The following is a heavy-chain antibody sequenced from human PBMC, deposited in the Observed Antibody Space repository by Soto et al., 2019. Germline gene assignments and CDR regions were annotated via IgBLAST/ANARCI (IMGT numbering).Heavy chain of an antibody. CDR2: IYWDDDK. Sequence: QITLKESGPTLVRPTQTLTLTCTFSGFSLSTTGVGVGWIRQPPGKALEWLALIYWDDDKRYSPSLKSRLTITKDTSKNQVVLTLTNVDPVDTATYYCAAQTSGYSSGWSWFDPWGQGTLVTVSS. CDR3: AAQTSGYSSGWSWFDP. CDR1: GFSLSTTGVG. J-gene: IGHJ5*02. V-gene: IGHV2-5*02. D-gene: IGHD6-19*01.